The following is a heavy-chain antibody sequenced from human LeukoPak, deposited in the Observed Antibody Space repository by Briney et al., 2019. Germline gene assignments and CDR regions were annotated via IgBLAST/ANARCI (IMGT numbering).Heavy chain of an antibody. D-gene: IGHD3-3*01. V-gene: IGHV3-11*04. Sequence: PGGSLRLSGAASGFTFSDYYMSWIRQAPGKGLEWASYISSSGSTIYYADSVKGRFTISRDNAKNSLYLQMNSLRAEDTAVYYCAREGPDYDFWSGYIYYYYYGMDVWGQGTTVTVSS. CDR1: GFTFSDYY. J-gene: IGHJ6*02. CDR2: ISSSGSTI. CDR3: AREGPDYDFWSGYIYYYYYGMDV.